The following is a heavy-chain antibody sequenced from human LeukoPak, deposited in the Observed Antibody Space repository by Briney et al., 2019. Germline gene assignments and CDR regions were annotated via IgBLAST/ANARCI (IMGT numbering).Heavy chain of an antibody. Sequence: PSETLSLTCTVSGDSISSYYWSWIRQPAGKGLEWIGRIYTSGSTNSNPSLKSRVTISVDTSKNQFSLKLSSVTAADTAVYYCARDKDSYSSGWNYFDYWGQGTLVTVSS. CDR2: IYTSGST. CDR3: ARDKDSYSSGWNYFDY. J-gene: IGHJ4*02. CDR1: GDSISSYY. V-gene: IGHV4-4*07. D-gene: IGHD6-19*01.